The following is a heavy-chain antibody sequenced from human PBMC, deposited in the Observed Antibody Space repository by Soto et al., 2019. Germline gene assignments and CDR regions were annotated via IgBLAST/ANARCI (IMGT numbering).Heavy chain of an antibody. CDR3: ARDLAAAQRGYDY. CDR2: INAGNGNT. J-gene: IGHJ4*02. V-gene: IGHV1-3*01. D-gene: IGHD6-13*01. Sequence: ASVKVSCKASGYTFTSYAMHWVRQAPGQRLEWMGWINAGNGNTKYSQKFQGRVTITRDTSASTAYMELSSLRSEDTAVYYCARDLAAAQRGYDYCGQGPLVTVYS. CDR1: GYTFTSYA.